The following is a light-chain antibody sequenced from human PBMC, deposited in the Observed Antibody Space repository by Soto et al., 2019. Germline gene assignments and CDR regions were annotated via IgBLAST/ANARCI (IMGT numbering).Light chain of an antibody. J-gene: IGLJ1*01. Sequence: QSVLTQPPSASGTPGQRVTISCSGSSSNIGSNTVNWYQKLPGTAPKLLIYSYNQRPLGVPDRFSGSKSGTSASLAVSGLQSEDEADYYCAAWDDSLNVYVFGTGTKVTVL. CDR1: SSNIGSNT. CDR3: AAWDDSLNVYV. CDR2: SYN. V-gene: IGLV1-44*01.